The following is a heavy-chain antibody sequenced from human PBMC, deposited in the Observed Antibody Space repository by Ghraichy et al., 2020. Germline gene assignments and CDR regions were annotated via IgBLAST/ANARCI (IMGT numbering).Heavy chain of an antibody. J-gene: IGHJ6*02. CDR2: INPNSGGT. CDR1: GYTFTGYY. CDR3: AREVAARPHYYYYGMDV. V-gene: IGHV1-2*02. D-gene: IGHD6-6*01. Sequence: ASVKVSCKASGYTFTGYYMHWVRQAPGQGLEWMGWINPNSGGTNYAQKFQGRVTMTRDTSISTAYMELIRLRSDDTAVYYCAREVAARPHYYYYGMDVWGQGTTVTVSS.